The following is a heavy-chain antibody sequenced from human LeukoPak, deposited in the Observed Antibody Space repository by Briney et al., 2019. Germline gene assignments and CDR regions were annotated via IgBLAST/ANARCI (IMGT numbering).Heavy chain of an antibody. V-gene: IGHV3-30*04. CDR1: GFTFTGYA. D-gene: IGHD3-16*01. Sequence: QSGGSLRLSCTASGFTFTGYAMHWVRQAPGKGLEWVALMSEDGRKENYADSVKGRFTISRDNSKSTLFLQMNSLRVEDTAVYYCAKDPFAFRLGAFDSWGQGTMVTVSS. J-gene: IGHJ3*01. CDR2: MSEDGRKE. CDR3: AKDPFAFRLGAFDS.